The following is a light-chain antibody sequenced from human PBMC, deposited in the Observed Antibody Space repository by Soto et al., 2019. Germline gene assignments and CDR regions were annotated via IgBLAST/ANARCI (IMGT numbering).Light chain of an antibody. CDR3: QQYGSSPIT. CDR1: QSITSY. J-gene: IGKJ5*01. CDR2: GAS. V-gene: IGKV3-20*01. Sequence: EIVLTQSPGTLSLSPGERATLSCRASQSITSYLAWYQQKLGQAPRLLIHGASSRATGIPDRISGSGSGTDFTLTISRLEPEDFAVYYCQQYGSSPITFGQGTRLEIK.